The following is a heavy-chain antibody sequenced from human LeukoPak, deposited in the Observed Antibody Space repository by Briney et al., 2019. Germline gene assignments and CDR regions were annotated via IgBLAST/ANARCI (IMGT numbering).Heavy chain of an antibody. CDR1: GGSSSDYL. D-gene: IGHD1-26*01. V-gene: IGHV4-59*08. Sequence: PSETLSLTCTVSGGSSSDYLWSWIRQSPGKGLEWIGYIYYSGSTNYNPSLKSRVAISLDTSKTHFSLSLTSVTAADTAVYYCARRSVGAPVRFVWGKGTTVTVSS. CDR2: IYYSGST. J-gene: IGHJ6*04. CDR3: ARRSVGAPVRFV.